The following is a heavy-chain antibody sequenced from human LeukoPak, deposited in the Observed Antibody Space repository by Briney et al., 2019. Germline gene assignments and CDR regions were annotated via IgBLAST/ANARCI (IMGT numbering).Heavy chain of an antibody. CDR1: GGSISSSSYY. Sequence: SETLSLTCTVSGGSISSSSYYWGWIRQPPGKGLEWIGSIYYSGSTYYNPSLKSRVTISVDTSRNQFSLKLSSVTAADTAVYYCARAQPSYYYMDVWGKGTTVTVSS. J-gene: IGHJ6*03. V-gene: IGHV4-39*07. CDR2: IYYSGST. D-gene: IGHD1-14*01. CDR3: ARAQPSYYYMDV.